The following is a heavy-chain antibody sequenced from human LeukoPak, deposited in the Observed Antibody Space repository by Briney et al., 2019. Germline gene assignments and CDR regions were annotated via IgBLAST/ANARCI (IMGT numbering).Heavy chain of an antibody. J-gene: IGHJ4*02. D-gene: IGHD6-6*01. Sequence: PGESLKISCKGSGYSFTSYWIGWVRQMPGKGLEWMGIIYPGDSDTRYSPSFQGQVTISADKSISTAYLQWSSLKASDTAMYYCAKYSSSSLAFYYFDYWGQGTLATASS. CDR2: IYPGDSDT. CDR1: GYSFTSYW. CDR3: AKYSSSSLAFYYFDY. V-gene: IGHV5-51*01.